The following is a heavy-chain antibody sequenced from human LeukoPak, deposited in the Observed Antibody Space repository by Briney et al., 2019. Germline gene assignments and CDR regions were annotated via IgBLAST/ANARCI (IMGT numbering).Heavy chain of an antibody. CDR1: GGSISSGSYY. V-gene: IGHV4-61*02. J-gene: IGHJ2*01. D-gene: IGHD6-13*01. CDR2: VDTSGNT. CDR3: ARVSSSWYQDWYFDL. Sequence: SETLSLTCTVSGGSISSGSYYWSWIRQPAGKGLEWIGRVDTSGNTNYKPSLKSRVTMSVDTSKNQFSLKLSSVTAADTAVYYCARVSSSWYQDWYFDLWGRGTLVTVSS.